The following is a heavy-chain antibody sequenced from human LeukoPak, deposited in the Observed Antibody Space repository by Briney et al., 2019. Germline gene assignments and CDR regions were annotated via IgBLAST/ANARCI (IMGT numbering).Heavy chain of an antibody. J-gene: IGHJ4*02. CDR3: ARVTGYCSSTSCSYGY. CDR2: FDPEDGET. CDR1: GYTLTELS. Sequence: ASVKVSCKVSGYTLTELSMHWVRPAPGKGLEWMGGFDPEDGETIYAQKFQGRVTMTRDTSTSTVYMELSSLRSEDTAVYYCARVTGYCSSTSCSYGYWGQGTLVTVSS. D-gene: IGHD2-2*01. V-gene: IGHV1-24*01.